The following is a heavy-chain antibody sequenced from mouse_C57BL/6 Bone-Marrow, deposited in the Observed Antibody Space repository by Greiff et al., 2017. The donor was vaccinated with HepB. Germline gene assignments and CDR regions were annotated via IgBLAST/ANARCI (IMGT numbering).Heavy chain of an antibody. D-gene: IGHD1-1*01. CDR3: NFPYYYGSSDY. CDR1: GFNIKDDY. CDR2: IDPENGDT. J-gene: IGHJ2*01. Sequence: EVKVVESGAELVRPGASVKLSCTASGFNIKDDYMHWVKQRPEQGLEWIGWIDPENGDTEYASKFQGKATITADTSSNTAYLQLSSLTSEDTAVYYCNFPYYYGSSDYWGQGTTLTVSS. V-gene: IGHV14-4*01.